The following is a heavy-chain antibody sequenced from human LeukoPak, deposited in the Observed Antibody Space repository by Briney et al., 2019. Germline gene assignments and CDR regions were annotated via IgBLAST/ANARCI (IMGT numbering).Heavy chain of an antibody. CDR1: GFTFSSYG. D-gene: IGHD4-17*01. CDR3: AKDRLSDYGDYHPYYYYGMDV. J-gene: IGHJ6*02. CDR2: ISYDGSNK. Sequence: PGGSLRLSCAASGFTFSSYGMHWVRQAPGKGLEWVAVISYDGSNKYYADSVKGRFTISRDDSKNTLYLQMNSLRAEDTAVYYCAKDRLSDYGDYHPYYYYGMDVWGQGTTVTVSS. V-gene: IGHV3-30*18.